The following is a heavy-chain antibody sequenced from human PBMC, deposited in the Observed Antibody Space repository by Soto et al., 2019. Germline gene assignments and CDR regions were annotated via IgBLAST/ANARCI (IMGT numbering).Heavy chain of an antibody. D-gene: IGHD3-16*02. CDR2: IKNSSSTI. Sequence: EVQLKESGGGLVRPGGSLRLSCAASGFAFSDYSMNWVRQSPGKGLEWLSYIKNSSSTIYYADSVKGRFTISRDNAKNLVFLHMASLRAEDTALYYCARTYHDYVWGIYPLDSWGPGTLVTVSS. CDR1: GFAFSDYS. J-gene: IGHJ4*02. V-gene: IGHV3-48*01. CDR3: ARTYHDYVWGIYPLDS.